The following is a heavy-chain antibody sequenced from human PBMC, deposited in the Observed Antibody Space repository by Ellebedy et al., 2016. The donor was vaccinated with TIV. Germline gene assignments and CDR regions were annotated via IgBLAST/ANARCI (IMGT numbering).Heavy chain of an antibody. V-gene: IGHV3-23*01. CDR1: GFTFSNAW. CDR2: ISNTGSRT. CDR3: AKGRGGGSDSSAPRYYFDY. J-gene: IGHJ4*02. D-gene: IGHD3-22*01. Sequence: GESLKISCAASGFTFSNAWMNWVRQAPGTGLEWVSTISNTGSRTYYADSVEGRFIISRDNSKKTLYLQMNSLRAEDTAIYYCAKGRGGGSDSSAPRYYFDYWGLGTLVTVSS.